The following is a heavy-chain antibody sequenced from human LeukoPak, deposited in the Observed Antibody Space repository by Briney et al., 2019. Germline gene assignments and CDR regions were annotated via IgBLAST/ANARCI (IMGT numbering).Heavy chain of an antibody. CDR3: ARGVYIAAAQYGY. V-gene: IGHV4-59*01. J-gene: IGHJ4*02. CDR1: GDSLSSYY. Sequence: SETLSLTRADPGDSLSSYYSSWIRQPPRKGLWWIGYIYYGGSTIYNPSLKSRVAISVDTSKNQFSLKLSSVTAADTAVYYCARGVYIAAAQYGYWGQGTLVSVSS. CDR2: IYYGGST. D-gene: IGHD6-13*01.